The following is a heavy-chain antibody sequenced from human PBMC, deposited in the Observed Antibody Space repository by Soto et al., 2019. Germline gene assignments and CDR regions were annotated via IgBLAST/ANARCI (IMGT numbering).Heavy chain of an antibody. CDR2: IYNSGTT. Sequence: PSETLSLTCTVSGGSIGSSGYYWSWIRQHPGKGLEWIGYIYNSGTTYYNPSLKSRVTISVDTSKNQFSLKLTSVTAADTAVYYCARDPAPWGQGTLVTVSS. CDR1: GGSIGSSGYY. CDR3: ARDPAP. J-gene: IGHJ5*02. V-gene: IGHV4-31*03.